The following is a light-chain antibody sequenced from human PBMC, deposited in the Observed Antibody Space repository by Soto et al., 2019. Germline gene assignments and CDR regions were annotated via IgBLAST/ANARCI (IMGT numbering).Light chain of an antibody. CDR3: QQDGSSPLT. Sequence: EIVLTQSPGTLSLSVGERVTLSCRASQSVSSYLTWSQQPPGQAPRLLIYDTSNRATGTPDRFSVSGSLTDSTLTISRLQTEDFTVYYCQQDGSSPLTLGGGTTVEIK. CDR2: DTS. J-gene: IGKJ4*01. CDR1: QSVSSY. V-gene: IGKV3-20*01.